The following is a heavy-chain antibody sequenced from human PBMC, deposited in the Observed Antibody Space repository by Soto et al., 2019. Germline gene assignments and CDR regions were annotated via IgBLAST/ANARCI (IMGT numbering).Heavy chain of an antibody. CDR3: ARHHYGDYVYYFDY. Sequence: GGSLRLSYAASGFTFSSYWMSWVRQAPGKGLEWVARMKQDGSEKYYVDSVKGRFTISRDNAKSSLYLQMNSLRAEDTAVYYCARHHYGDYVYYFDYWGQGTLVTVSS. D-gene: IGHD4-17*01. V-gene: IGHV3-7*01. CDR1: GFTFSSYW. J-gene: IGHJ4*02. CDR2: MKQDGSEK.